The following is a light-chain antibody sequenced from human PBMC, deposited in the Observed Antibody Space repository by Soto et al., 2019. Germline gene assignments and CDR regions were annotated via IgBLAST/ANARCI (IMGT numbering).Light chain of an antibody. V-gene: IGLV1-44*01. CDR3: AAWDDSLADYV. J-gene: IGLJ1*01. Sequence: VLTQAPSASETPGQRVTISCSGGSSNIGRNTFNWYQQLPGTAPKLLIYSNNRRPSGVPARFSGSKSGTSASLAISGLQSEDEAAYYWAAWDDSLADYVFATGTKVXVL. CDR1: SSNIGRNT. CDR2: SNN.